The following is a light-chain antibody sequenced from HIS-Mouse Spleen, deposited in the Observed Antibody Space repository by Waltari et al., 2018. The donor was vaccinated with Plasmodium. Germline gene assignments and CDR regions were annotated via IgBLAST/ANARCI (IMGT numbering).Light chain of an antibody. CDR2: EGS. J-gene: IGLJ3*02. CDR3: CSYAGSSTNWV. V-gene: IGLV2-23*01. Sequence: QSALTQPPSVSGSPGQSITISCTGTRSDVGRYNLVSWSQQHPGKAPKLMIYEGSKRPSGVSNRFSGSKSGNTASLTISGLQAEDEADYYCCSYAGSSTNWVFGGGTKLTVL. CDR1: RSDVGRYNL.